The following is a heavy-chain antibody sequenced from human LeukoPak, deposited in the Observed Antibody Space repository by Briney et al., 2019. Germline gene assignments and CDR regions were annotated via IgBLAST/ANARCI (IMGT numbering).Heavy chain of an antibody. J-gene: IGHJ5*02. CDR1: GFTFSSYG. D-gene: IGHD6-13*01. Sequence: GGSLRLSCAASGFTFSSYGMHLVRQAPGKGLEWVAFIRYDGSNKYYADSVKGRFTISRDNSKNTLYLQMNSLRAEDTAVYYCAKSSYSSSWSTFDPWGQGTLVTVSS. V-gene: IGHV3-30*02. CDR2: IRYDGSNK. CDR3: AKSSYSSSWSTFDP.